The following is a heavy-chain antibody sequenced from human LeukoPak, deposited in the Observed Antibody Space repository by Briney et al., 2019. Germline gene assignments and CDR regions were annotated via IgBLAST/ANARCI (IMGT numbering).Heavy chain of an antibody. V-gene: IGHV4-34*01. CDR2: INHSGST. Sequence: SETLSPTCAVYGGSFSGYYWSWIRQPPGKGLEWIGEINHSGSTNYNPSLKSRVTISVDTSKNQFSLKLSSVTAADTAVYYCARGGIQLWTTRFFDYWGQGTLVTVSS. J-gene: IGHJ4*02. CDR1: GGSFSGYY. D-gene: IGHD5-18*01. CDR3: ARGGIQLWTTRFFDY.